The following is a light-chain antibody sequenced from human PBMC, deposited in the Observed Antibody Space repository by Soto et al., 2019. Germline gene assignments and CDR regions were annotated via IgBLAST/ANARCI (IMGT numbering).Light chain of an antibody. J-gene: IGLJ1*01. Sequence: QSALTQPASVSGSPGQSITISCTGTSSDVGSYNYVSWYQQHPGKAPKLMIYDVSNRPSGVSNRFSGSKSGNTDSLTISGLQAEDDADYYCSSYTSNTILVFGTETKLTVL. CDR2: DVS. CDR1: SSDVGSYNY. V-gene: IGLV2-14*01. CDR3: SSYTSNTILV.